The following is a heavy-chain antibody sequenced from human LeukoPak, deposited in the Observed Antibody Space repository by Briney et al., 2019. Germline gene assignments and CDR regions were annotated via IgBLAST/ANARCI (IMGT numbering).Heavy chain of an antibody. Sequence: GGSLRLSCAASGFTFSSYAMHWVRQAPGKGLEWVAVISYDGNNQYYADSVKGRFTISRDNSKNTLYLQMNSLRAEDTAVYYCARVLYSSGSFDYWGQGTLVTVSS. J-gene: IGHJ4*02. CDR1: GFTFSSYA. CDR3: ARVLYSSGSFDY. CDR2: ISYDGNNQ. V-gene: IGHV3-30-3*01. D-gene: IGHD6-19*01.